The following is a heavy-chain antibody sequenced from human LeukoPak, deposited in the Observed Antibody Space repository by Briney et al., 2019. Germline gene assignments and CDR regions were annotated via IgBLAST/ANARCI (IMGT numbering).Heavy chain of an antibody. CDR3: AREGSAAAGRPFRD. V-gene: IGHV4-59*01. CDR2: IYYSGST. CDR1: GGSISSYY. Sequence: PSETLSLTCTVSGGSISSYYWSWIRQPPGKGLEWIGYIYYSGSTNYNPSLKSRVTISVDTSKNQFSLKLSSMTAADTAVYYCAREGSAAAGRPFRDWGQGTLVTVSS. J-gene: IGHJ4*02. D-gene: IGHD6-13*01.